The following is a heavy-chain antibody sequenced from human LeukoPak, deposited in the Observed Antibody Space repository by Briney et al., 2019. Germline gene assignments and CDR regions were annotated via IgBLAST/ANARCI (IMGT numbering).Heavy chain of an antibody. Sequence: GGSLRLSCAASGFTFSSYEMNWVRQAPGKGLEWVSYISSSGSTIYYADSVKGRFTISRDNAKNSLYLQMNSLRAEDTSDYYWARGNSIAARPHYGMDVWGQGTTVTVSS. CDR3: ARGNSIAARPHYGMDV. CDR2: ISSSGSTI. J-gene: IGHJ6*02. D-gene: IGHD6-6*01. V-gene: IGHV3-48*03. CDR1: GFTFSSYE.